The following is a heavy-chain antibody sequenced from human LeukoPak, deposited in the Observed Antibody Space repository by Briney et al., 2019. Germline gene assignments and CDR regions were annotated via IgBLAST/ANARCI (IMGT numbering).Heavy chain of an antibody. J-gene: IGHJ5*02. D-gene: IGHD3-16*01. CDR2: IYPGDSDT. V-gene: IGHV5-51*01. Sequence: GESLKISCKGSGYSFTSYWIGWVRQMPGKGLEWMGIIYPGDSDTRYSPSFQGQVTISVDKSISTAYLQWSSLKASDTAMYYCAGAAIRLGGTCNWFDPWGQGTLVTVSS. CDR3: AGAAIRLGGTCNWFDP. CDR1: GYSFTSYW.